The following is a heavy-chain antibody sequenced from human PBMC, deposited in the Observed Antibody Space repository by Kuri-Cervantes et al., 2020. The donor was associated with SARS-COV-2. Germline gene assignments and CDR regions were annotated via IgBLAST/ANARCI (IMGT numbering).Heavy chain of an antibody. J-gene: IGHJ4*02. V-gene: IGHV3-30*02. CDR1: GFTFSGSA. D-gene: IGHD1-26*01. Sequence: GESLKISCAVSGFTFSGSAMHWVRQSPGRGLEWLAYIRSDGTYQYYGDSVKGRFTISRDNSKNTLYLQMNSLRLEDTALYYCARDAHSGTYFDYWGQGTRVTVSS. CDR3: ARDAHSGTYFDY. CDR2: IRSDGTYQ.